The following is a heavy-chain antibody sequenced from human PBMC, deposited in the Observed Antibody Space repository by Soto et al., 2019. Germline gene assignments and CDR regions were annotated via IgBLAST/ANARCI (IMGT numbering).Heavy chain of an antibody. D-gene: IGHD1-26*01. CDR2: IKEDGSDI. V-gene: IGHV3-7*04. Sequence: EVHLVESGGDLVQPGGSLRLSCVASGFTFSSHWMTWVRQAPGKGLEWVANIKEDGSDIYYADSVKGRFTISRDNAKKSLYLQMNSLRAEDAAVYYCGRDSGTFHIDSWGQGTLVTVSS. CDR1: GFTFSSHW. CDR3: GRDSGTFHIDS. J-gene: IGHJ4*02.